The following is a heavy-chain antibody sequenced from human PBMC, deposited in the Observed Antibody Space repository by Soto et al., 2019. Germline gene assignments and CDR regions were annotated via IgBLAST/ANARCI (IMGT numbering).Heavy chain of an antibody. CDR1: GYTFTSYY. V-gene: IGHV1-46*03. D-gene: IGHD6-19*01. CDR3: ASDRSGYSSGWSGGVWFDP. J-gene: IGHJ5*02. Sequence: ASVKVSCKASGYTFTSYYMHWVRQAPGQGLEWMGIINPSGGSTSYAQKFQGRVTMTRDTSTSTVYMELSSLRSEDTAVYYCASDRSGYSSGWSGGVWFDPWGQGTLVTVSS. CDR2: INPSGGST.